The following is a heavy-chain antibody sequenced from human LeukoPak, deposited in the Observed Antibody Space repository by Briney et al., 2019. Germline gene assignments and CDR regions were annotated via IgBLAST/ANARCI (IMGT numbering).Heavy chain of an antibody. J-gene: IGHJ4*02. CDR1: GFTFSSYG. CDR2: IWYDGSNK. V-gene: IGHV3-33*01. CDR3: AREYNWNDPFLDY. D-gene: IGHD1-1*01. Sequence: GRSLRLSCAASGFTFSSYGMHWVRQAPGKGLEWVAVIWYDGSNKYYADSVKGRFTISRDNSKNTLYLQMNSLRAEDTAVYYCAREYNWNDPFLDYWGQGTLVTVSS.